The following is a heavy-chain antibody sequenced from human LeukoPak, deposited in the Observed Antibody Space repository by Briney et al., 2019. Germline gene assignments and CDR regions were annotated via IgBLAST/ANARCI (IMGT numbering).Heavy chain of an antibody. J-gene: IGHJ4*02. V-gene: IGHV3-23*01. CDR1: GVTLSNYA. CDR2: ISSSGSGGNT. D-gene: IGHD1-14*01. Sequence: GGSLRLSCVASGVTLSNYAMSWARQAPGKGLEWVSGISSSGSGGNTYYADSVKGRFTVSRDNSKNTLYLQMNSLRAEDTAVYYCARDGDPTAYFDCWGQGTLVTVSS. CDR3: ARDGDPTAYFDC.